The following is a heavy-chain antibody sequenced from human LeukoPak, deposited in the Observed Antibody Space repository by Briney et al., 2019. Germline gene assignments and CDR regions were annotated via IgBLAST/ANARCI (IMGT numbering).Heavy chain of an antibody. J-gene: IGHJ6*02. D-gene: IGHD2-2*01. CDR2: IYYSGST. CDR1: GGSISSSSYY. V-gene: IGHV4-39*07. Sequence: PSETLSLTCTVSGGSISSSSYYWGWIRQPPGKGLEWIGSIYYSGSTYYNPSLKSRVTISVDTSKNQFSLKLSSVTAADTAVYYCARDPVEYCSSTSCYYYYGMDVWGQGTTVTVSS. CDR3: ARDPVEYCSSTSCYYYYGMDV.